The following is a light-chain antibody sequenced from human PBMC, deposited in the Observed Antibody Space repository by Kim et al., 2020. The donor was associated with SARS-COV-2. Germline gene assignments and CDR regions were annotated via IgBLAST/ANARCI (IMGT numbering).Light chain of an antibody. CDR2: DAS. CDR3: EQYDNFPYT. J-gene: IGKJ2*01. CDR1: QDICNY. V-gene: IGKV1-33*01. Sequence: SASGGGRVTMPCQARQDICNYLSWDQQKQGKDPKRLIYDASNLETGVTSRFSGSGSGTHFTFTISSLRPVDIATYYSEQYDNFPYTFGQGTKLEI.